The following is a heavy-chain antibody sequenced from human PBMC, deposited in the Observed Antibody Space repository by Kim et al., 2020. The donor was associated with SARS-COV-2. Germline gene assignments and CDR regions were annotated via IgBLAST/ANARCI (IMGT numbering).Heavy chain of an antibody. J-gene: IGHJ4*02. V-gene: IGHV5-51*01. D-gene: IGHD6-13*01. Sequence: GESLKISCKGSGYSFTSYWIGWVRQMPGKGLEWMGIIYPGDSDTRYSPSFQGQVTISADKSISTAYLQWSSLKASDTAMYYCARVSGPGYSSSWYLVGVFYFDYWGQGTLVTVSS. CDR2: IYPGDSDT. CDR3: ARVSGPGYSSSWYLVGVFYFDY. CDR1: GYSFTSYW.